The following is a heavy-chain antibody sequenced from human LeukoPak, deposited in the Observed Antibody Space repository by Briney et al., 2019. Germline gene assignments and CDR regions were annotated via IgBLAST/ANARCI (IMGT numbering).Heavy chain of an antibody. V-gene: IGHV4-4*02. D-gene: IGHD1-26*01. CDR1: GGSISITNW. J-gene: IGHJ4*02. CDR3: AREFVQGSSLPYFDC. Sequence: SGTLSLTCGVSGGSISITNWWTWVRQPPGKGLEWVGEIHHSGSTNSNPSLKSRVTISVDKSKNQFSLRLNSVTAADTAVYYCAREFVQGSSLPYFDCWGQGTLVTVSS. CDR2: IHHSGST.